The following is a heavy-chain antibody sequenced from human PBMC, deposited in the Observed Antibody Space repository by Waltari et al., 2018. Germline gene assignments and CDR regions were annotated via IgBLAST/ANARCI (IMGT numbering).Heavy chain of an antibody. CDR1: GGTFSRYP. CDR2: IIPILGIA. D-gene: IGHD6-19*01. Sequence: QVQLVQSGAEVKKPGSSVKVSCQASGGTFSRYPYSRVRQAPGQGLEWMGRIIPILGIANYAQKFQGRVTITADKSTSTAYMELSSLRSEDTAVYYCAGGDRMAAPFGYWGQGTLVTVSS. CDR3: AGGDRMAAPFGY. V-gene: IGHV1-69*02. J-gene: IGHJ4*02.